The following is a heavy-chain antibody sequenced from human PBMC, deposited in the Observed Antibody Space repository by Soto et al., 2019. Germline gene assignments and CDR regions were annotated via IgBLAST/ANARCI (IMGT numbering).Heavy chain of an antibody. D-gene: IGHD3-10*01. CDR2: INHSGST. Sequence: SETLSLTCAVYGGSFSGYYWSWIRQPPGKGLEWIGGINHSGSTNYNPSLKSRVTISVDTSKNQFSLKLSSVTAADTAVYYCARPTNYGSGSSNWFDPWGQGTLVTVSS. V-gene: IGHV4-34*01. CDR3: ARPTNYGSGSSNWFDP. J-gene: IGHJ5*02. CDR1: GGSFSGYY.